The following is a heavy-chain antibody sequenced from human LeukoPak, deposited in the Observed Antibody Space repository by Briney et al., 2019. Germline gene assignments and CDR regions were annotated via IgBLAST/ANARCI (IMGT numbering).Heavy chain of an antibody. V-gene: IGHV4-4*07. Sequence: PSETLSLTCAVSGGSISSYYWTWIRQPAGKGLEWIGRIYTTGSTNYNPSLKSRVTMSVDTSKNQFSLKLSSVTAADTAAYYCARESVGGSYYDYWGQGTLVTVSS. CDR3: ARESVGGSYYDY. CDR2: IYTTGST. J-gene: IGHJ4*02. D-gene: IGHD1-26*01. CDR1: GGSISSYY.